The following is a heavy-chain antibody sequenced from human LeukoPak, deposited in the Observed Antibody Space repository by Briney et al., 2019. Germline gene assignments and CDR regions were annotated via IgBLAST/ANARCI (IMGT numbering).Heavy chain of an antibody. CDR3: ARDMAAAGTDVFDY. J-gene: IGHJ4*02. CDR1: GYXFTSSW. D-gene: IGHD6-13*01. V-gene: IGHV5-51*01. Sequence: PGESLKISCNGSGYXFTSSWIGWVRQMPGKGLEWMGIIYPGASDTRYSPSFQGQVTISVDKSITTAYLQWSSLKASDTAMYYCARDMAAAGTDVFDYWGQGTLVTVSS. CDR2: IYPGASDT.